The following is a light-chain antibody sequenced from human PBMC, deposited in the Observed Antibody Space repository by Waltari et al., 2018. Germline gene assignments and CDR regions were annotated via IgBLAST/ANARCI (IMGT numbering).Light chain of an antibody. J-gene: IGKJ5*01. CDR2: EAS. Sequence: EIVMTQSPATLSVSPGVRATLSCRASQSVSSNLDWYQQKPGQTPSLLIYEASTRPTGIPARFSGSGSGTEFTLSISNLQSEDFAVYYCQQYNTWPPITFGQGTRLEIK. V-gene: IGKV3-15*01. CDR3: QQYNTWPPIT. CDR1: QSVSSN.